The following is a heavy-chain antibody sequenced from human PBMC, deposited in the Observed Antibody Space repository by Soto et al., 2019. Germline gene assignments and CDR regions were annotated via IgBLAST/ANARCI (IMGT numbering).Heavy chain of an antibody. CDR1: GYSFTSYW. V-gene: IGHV5-10-1*01. CDR3: ARTFYDILTGYSDLPLIPYFHP. CDR2: IDPSDSYT. D-gene: IGHD3-9*01. J-gene: IGHJ5*02. Sequence: GESLKVSCKGSGYSFTSYWISWVRQMPGKGLEWMGRIDPSDSYTNYSPSFQGHVTISADKSISTAYLQWSSLKASDTAMYYCARTFYDILTGYSDLPLIPYFHPRRQGPLVTVS.